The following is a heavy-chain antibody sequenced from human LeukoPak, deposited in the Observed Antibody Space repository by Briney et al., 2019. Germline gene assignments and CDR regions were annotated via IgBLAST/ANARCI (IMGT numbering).Heavy chain of an antibody. J-gene: IGHJ4*02. V-gene: IGHV1-24*01. D-gene: IGHD4-17*01. CDR1: GYTLTELS. CDR2: FDPEDGET. CDR3: ARDPFGDYGDLPYFDY. Sequence: ASVKVSCKVSGYTLTELSMHWVRQAPGKGLEWMGGFDPEDGETIYAQKLQGRVTMTTDTSTSTAYMELRSLRSDDTAVYYCARDPFGDYGDLPYFDYWGQGTLVTVSS.